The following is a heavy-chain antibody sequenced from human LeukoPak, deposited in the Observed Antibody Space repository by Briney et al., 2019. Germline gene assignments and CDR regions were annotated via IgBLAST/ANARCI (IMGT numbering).Heavy chain of an antibody. V-gene: IGHV3-48*03. J-gene: IGHJ4*02. CDR2: ISSSGSTI. Sequence: GGSLRLSCAASGFTFSSYEMNWVRQAPGKGLEWVSYISSSGSTIYYADSVKGRFTISRDNAKNSLYLQMNSLRAEDTAVYYCARDSGYSSSWYLDYWGQGTLVTVSS. CDR1: GFTFSSYE. CDR3: ARDSGYSSSWYLDY. D-gene: IGHD6-13*01.